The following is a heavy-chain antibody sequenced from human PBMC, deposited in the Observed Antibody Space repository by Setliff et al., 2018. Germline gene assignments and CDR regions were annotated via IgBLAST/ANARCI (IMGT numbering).Heavy chain of an antibody. D-gene: IGHD3-22*01. J-gene: IGHJ5*02. CDR3: VTAASARSRWYDMGWFDP. CDR1: GGSISSDY. V-gene: IGHV4-4*08. Sequence: PSETLSLTCTVSGGSISSDYWSWIRQPPGKGLEWIGYLYSSGSTKYNPSLKSRVTISVDTSKNQFSLKLSSVTAADTAVYYCVTAASARSRWYDMGWFDPWGQGTLVTVSS. CDR2: LYSSGST.